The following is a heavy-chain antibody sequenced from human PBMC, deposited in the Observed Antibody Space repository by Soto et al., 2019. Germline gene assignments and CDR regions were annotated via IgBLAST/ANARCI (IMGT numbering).Heavy chain of an antibody. Sequence: QVQLVESGGGVVQPGRSLRLSCAASEFTFSRNSLHWVRQAPGEGLEWVAVISYDGSKKYYADSVKGRFTVSRDNSKNMLYLQMNSLRPEDTAVYFCGRGRQSVNTEIDNWGQGALVTVSS. D-gene: IGHD4-17*01. CDR1: EFTFSRNS. V-gene: IGHV3-30-3*01. CDR2: ISYDGSKK. J-gene: IGHJ4*02. CDR3: GRGRQSVNTEIDN.